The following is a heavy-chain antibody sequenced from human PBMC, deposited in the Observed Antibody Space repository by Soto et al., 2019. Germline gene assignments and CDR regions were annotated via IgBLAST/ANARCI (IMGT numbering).Heavy chain of an antibody. CDR3: ARERPDGARLDP. Sequence: QVQLQESGPGLVKPTQTLSLTCTVSGGSISSGDYYWSWIRQPPGKGLEWIGYIYYSGSTYYNPSLKSRVTISVDTSKNQCSLKLSSVTAADTAVYYCARERPDGARLDPWGQGTLVTVSS. CDR2: IYYSGST. J-gene: IGHJ5*02. D-gene: IGHD6-6*01. CDR1: GGSISSGDYY. V-gene: IGHV4-30-4*01.